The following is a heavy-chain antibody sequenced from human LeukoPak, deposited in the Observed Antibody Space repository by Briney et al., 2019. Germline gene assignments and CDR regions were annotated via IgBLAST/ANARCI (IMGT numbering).Heavy chain of an antibody. Sequence: PSETLSLTCTVSGGSISSSSYYWGWIRQPPGKGLEWIGNIYYSGSTYYNPSLKSRVTISVDTSKNQFSLKLSSVTAADTAVYYCAREEDWLGRAFDIWGQGTMVTVSS. CDR2: IYYSGST. J-gene: IGHJ3*02. V-gene: IGHV4-39*07. D-gene: IGHD3/OR15-3a*01. CDR3: AREEDWLGRAFDI. CDR1: GGSISSSSYY.